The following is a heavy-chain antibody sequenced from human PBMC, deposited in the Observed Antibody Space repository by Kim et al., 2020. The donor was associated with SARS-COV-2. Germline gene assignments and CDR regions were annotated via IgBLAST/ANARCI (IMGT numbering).Heavy chain of an antibody. J-gene: IGHJ5*02. CDR3: ARGATA. V-gene: IGHV4-59*09. CDR2: YSASP. Sequence: YSASPNSNPSLKSRVPISVDTSKNQSSLKLRAVTAADTAVYYCARGATAWGQGTLVTVSS. D-gene: IGHD5-12*01.